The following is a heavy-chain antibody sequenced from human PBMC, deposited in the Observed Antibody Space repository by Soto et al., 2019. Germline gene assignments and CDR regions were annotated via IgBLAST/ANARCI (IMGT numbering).Heavy chain of an antibody. CDR1: GGSFSGYY. CDR3: ASKPTPAEPYYFDY. CDR2: INHSGST. V-gene: IGHV4-34*01. J-gene: IGHJ4*02. Sequence: SETLSLTCAVYGGSFSGYYWSWIRQPPGKGLEWIGEINHSGSTNYNPSLKSRVTISVDTSKNQFSLKLSSVTAADTAVYYCASKPTPAEPYYFDYWGQGTLVTVSS. D-gene: IGHD4-17*01.